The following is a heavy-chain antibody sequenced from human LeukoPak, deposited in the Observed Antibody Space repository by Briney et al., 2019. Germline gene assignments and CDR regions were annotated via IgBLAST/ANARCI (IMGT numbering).Heavy chain of an antibody. J-gene: IGHJ4*02. D-gene: IGHD1-7*01. Sequence: GGSLRLSCAASGFTFSSYAMHWVRQAPGKGLEWVAVISYDGSNKYYADSVKGRFTISRDNSKNTLYLQVNSLRTEDTAVYYCARQDELNLLRFTYWGQETLVTVSS. CDR1: GFTFSSYA. CDR2: ISYDGSNK. CDR3: ARQDELNLLRFTY. V-gene: IGHV3-30-3*01.